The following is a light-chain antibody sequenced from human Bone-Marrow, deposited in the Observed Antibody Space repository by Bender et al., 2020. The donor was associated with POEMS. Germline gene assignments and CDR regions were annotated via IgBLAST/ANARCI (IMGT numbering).Light chain of an antibody. CDR3: ATWDDSLSGVV. J-gene: IGLJ3*02. Sequence: QSVLTQPPSASGTPGQRVTISCSGTTSNIGPNTVNWYQQLPGTAPRLLIHSNNQRPSGVPDRFSGSKSGTSASLAISGLQSEDEADYHCATWDDSLSGVVFGGGTKLTVL. CDR1: TSNIGPNT. CDR2: SNN. V-gene: IGLV1-44*01.